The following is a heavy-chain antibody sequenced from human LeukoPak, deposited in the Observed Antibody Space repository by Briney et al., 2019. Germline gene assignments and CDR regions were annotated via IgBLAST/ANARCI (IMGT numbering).Heavy chain of an antibody. CDR2: IYYSGST. D-gene: IGHD1-1*01. Sequence: SETLSLTCTVSGGSISSYYWSWIRQPPGKGLEWIGYIYYSGSTNYNPSLKSRVTISVDTSKNQFSLKLSSVTAADTAVYYCARDEGTGTYDYWGQGTLVTVSS. CDR1: GGSISSYY. V-gene: IGHV4-59*01. CDR3: ARDEGTGTYDY. J-gene: IGHJ4*02.